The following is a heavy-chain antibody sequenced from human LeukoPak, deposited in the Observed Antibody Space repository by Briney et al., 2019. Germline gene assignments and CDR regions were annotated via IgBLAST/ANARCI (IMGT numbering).Heavy chain of an antibody. CDR1: GGSFSGYY. CDR2: INHSGIT. Sequence: SETLSLTCAVYGGSFSGYYWSWIRQPPGKGLEWIGEINHSGITNYNPSLKSRVTISVDTSKNQFSLKLSSVTAADTAVYYCASVVTGPYWYSDLWGRGTLVTVSS. V-gene: IGHV4-34*01. D-gene: IGHD2-21*02. J-gene: IGHJ2*01. CDR3: ASVVTGPYWYSDL.